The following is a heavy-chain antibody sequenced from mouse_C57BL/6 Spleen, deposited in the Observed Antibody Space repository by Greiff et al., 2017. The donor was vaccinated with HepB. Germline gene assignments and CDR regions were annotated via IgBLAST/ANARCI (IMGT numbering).Heavy chain of an antibody. CDR1: GFTFSDYG. CDR3: ARGGFTTVVATDFDY. J-gene: IGHJ2*01. V-gene: IGHV5-17*01. Sequence: EVKLVESGGGLVKPGGSLKLSCAASGFTFSDYGMHWVRQAPEKGLEWVAYISSGSSTIYYADTVKGRFTISRDNAKNTLFLQMTSLRSEDTAMYYCARGGFTTVVATDFDYWGQGTTLTVSS. CDR2: ISSGSSTI. D-gene: IGHD1-1*01.